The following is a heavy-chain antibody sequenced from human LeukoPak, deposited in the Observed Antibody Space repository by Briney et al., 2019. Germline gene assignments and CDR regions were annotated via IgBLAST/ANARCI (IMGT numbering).Heavy chain of an antibody. CDR1: GYTFTTYG. CDR3: ARDPFRSHRSPLDWFGDP. D-gene: IGHD3-10*01. CDR2: ISGKNGDT. V-gene: IGHV1-18*01. Sequence: PGASVKVSCKASGYTFTTYGISWVRQAPGQGPEWMGWISGKNGDTKYAQILQDRVTMTTDTSTNTAYMELRNLRSDDTAVYYCARDPFRSHRSPLDWFGDPWGQGTLVTVSS. J-gene: IGHJ4*02.